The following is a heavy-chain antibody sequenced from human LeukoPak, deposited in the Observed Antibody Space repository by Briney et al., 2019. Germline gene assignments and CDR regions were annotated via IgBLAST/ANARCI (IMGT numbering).Heavy chain of an antibody. CDR3: ARDPRLDYYDCCGSLV. D-gene: IGHD3-22*01. J-gene: IGHJ4*02. Sequence: GGSLRLSCAASGFTFSSYAMHWVRRAPGKGLEWVAVISYDGSNKYYADSVKGRFTISRDNSKNTLYLQMNSLRAEDTAVYYFARDPRLDYYDCCGSLVWGQGTLVTVSS. CDR1: GFTFSSYA. V-gene: IGHV3-30*04. CDR2: ISYDGSNK.